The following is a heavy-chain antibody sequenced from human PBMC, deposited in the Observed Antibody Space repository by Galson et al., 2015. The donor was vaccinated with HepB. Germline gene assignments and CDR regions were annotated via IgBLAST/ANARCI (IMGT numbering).Heavy chain of an antibody. CDR2: INHSGST. Sequence: LSLTCAVYGGSFSGYYWSWIRQPPGKGLEWIGEINHSGSTNYNPSLKSRVTISVDTSKNLFSLKLSSVTAADTAVYYCARGPKRGYSYGFDYWGQGTLVTASS. J-gene: IGHJ4*02. V-gene: IGHV4-34*01. CDR1: GGSFSGYY. D-gene: IGHD5-18*01. CDR3: ARGPKRGYSYGFDY.